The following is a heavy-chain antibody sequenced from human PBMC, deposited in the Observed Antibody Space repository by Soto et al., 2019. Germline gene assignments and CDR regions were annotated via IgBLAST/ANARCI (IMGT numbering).Heavy chain of an antibody. D-gene: IGHD2-21*01. J-gene: IGHJ2*01. CDR2: IISSGSAT. CDR3: ARGVGGGDWAFGL. CDR1: GVPFSSYS. Sequence: PGGSPRLSCAASGVPFSSYSMYWVRQAPGKGLEWVSHIISSGSATYYADSVKGRFTISRDNSRNTLYLQMNSLRAEDTAVYYCARGVGGGDWAFGLWGRGTLVTVSS. V-gene: IGHV3-48*01.